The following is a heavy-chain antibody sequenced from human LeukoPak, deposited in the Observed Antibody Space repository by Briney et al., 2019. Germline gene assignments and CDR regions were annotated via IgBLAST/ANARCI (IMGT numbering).Heavy chain of an antibody. V-gene: IGHV3-20*04. J-gene: IGHJ4*02. D-gene: IGHD3-22*01. CDR2: IRWNGSNT. Sequence: GGSLRLSCAASGFSFGDYGMSWVRQPPGKGLEWVSGIRWNGSNTGYADSVRGRFIISRDNAKNSLYLQMNSLRDDDTALYYCARSTPAAVVINEFDSWGQGTLVTVSS. CDR1: GFSFGDYG. CDR3: ARSTPAAVVINEFDS.